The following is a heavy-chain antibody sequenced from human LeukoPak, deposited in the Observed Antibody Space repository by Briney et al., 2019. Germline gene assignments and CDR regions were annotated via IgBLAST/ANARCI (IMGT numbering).Heavy chain of an antibody. Sequence: PGGSLRLSCAASGFTFSDYAMSWVRQAPGKGLEWLSVISGGSSGSTYYADSVKGRFTVSRDNSKNTLYLQMKSLRAEDTAVYYCAKEIYGDSTGGRFQHWGQGTLVTVSS. D-gene: IGHD4-17*01. CDR3: AKEIYGDSTGGRFQH. J-gene: IGHJ1*01. V-gene: IGHV3-23*01. CDR1: GFTFSDYA. CDR2: ISGGSSGST.